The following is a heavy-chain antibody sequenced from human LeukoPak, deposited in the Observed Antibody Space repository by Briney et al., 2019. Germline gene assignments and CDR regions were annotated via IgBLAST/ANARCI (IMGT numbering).Heavy chain of an antibody. Sequence: ASVKVSCKASGGTFRSFAISWVRQAPGQGLEWMAGSIPMFGTAKYAQKFQGRVTITTDESTSTAYMELSGLRSEDTAVYYCARYDHLYNWFDPWGQGTLITVSS. CDR1: GGTFRSFA. V-gene: IGHV1-69*05. CDR3: ARYDHLYNWFDP. CDR2: SIPMFGTA. D-gene: IGHD3-16*01. J-gene: IGHJ5*02.